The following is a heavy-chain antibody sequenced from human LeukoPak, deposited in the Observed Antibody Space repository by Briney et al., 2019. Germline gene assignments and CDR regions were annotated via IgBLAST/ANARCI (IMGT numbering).Heavy chain of an antibody. V-gene: IGHV1-2*02. CDR3: ASREDARFPRGDIFDY. J-gene: IGHJ4*02. CDR2: INPNSAGT. Sequence: GASVKVSCKASGYTFTDYYLHWLRQDPGQGLEWVGWINPNSAGTEYAQEFQGRVTMTRDTSTSTVYMELSSLRSEDTAVYYCASREDARFPRGDIFDYWGQGTLVTVSS. CDR1: GYTFTDYY. D-gene: IGHD7-27*01.